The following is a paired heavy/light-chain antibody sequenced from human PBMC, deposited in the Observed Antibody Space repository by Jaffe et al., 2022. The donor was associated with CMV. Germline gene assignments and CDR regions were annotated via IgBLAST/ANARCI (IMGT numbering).Light chain of an antibody. J-gene: IGKJ5*01. CDR2: YAS. CDR1: QSIGSS. CDR3: HQSSSRLPIT. V-gene: IGKV6-21*02. Sequence: EIVLTQSPDFQSVTPKEKVTITCRASQSIGSSLHWYQLKPDQPPKLLIKYASQSISGVPSRFSGSGSGTDFTLTINNLEAEDAATYYCHQSSSRLPITFGQGTRLEIK.
Heavy chain of an antibody. V-gene: IGHV4-39*01. CDR3: ARHLLTTTPFEY. D-gene: IGHD1-26*01. CDR1: GGSIGSSTYF. Sequence: QLQLQESGPRLVKPSETLALTCTVSGGSIGSSTYFWGWIRRPPGKGLEWIGSIYYSGSTYYNPSLESRVTISVDTSKNQFSLRLNSVTAADTAVYYCARHLLTTTPFEYWGLGTPVTVSS. CDR2: IYYSGST. J-gene: IGHJ4*02.